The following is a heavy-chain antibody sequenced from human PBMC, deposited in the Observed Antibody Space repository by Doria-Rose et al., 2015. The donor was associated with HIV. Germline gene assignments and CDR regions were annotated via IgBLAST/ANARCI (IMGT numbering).Heavy chain of an antibody. J-gene: IGHJ4*02. CDR3: ARIKSSRWYHKYYFDF. Sequence: QITLKESGPVLVKPTETLTLTCTVSGVSLSSPGMGVSWIRQPPGKALEWLANIFSDDERSYKTSLKSRLTISRGTSKGQVVLTMTDMDPVDTATYYCARIKSSRWYHKYYFDFWGQGTLVSVS. D-gene: IGHD6-13*01. V-gene: IGHV2-26*01. CDR1: GVSLSSPGMG. CDR2: IFSDDER.